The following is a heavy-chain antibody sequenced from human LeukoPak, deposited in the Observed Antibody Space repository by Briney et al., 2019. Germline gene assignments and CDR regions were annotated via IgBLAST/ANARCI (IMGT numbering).Heavy chain of an antibody. V-gene: IGHV1-46*01. D-gene: IGHD6-19*01. J-gene: IGHJ4*02. CDR3: ARVDPREYSSGRHFDY. CDR1: GYTFTSYY. Sequence: VASVKVSCKASGYTFTSYYMHWVRQAPGQGLEWMGIINPSGGSTSYAQKFQGRVTMTRDTSTSTVYMELSSLRSEDTAVYYCARVDPREYSSGRHFDYWGQGTLVTVSS. CDR2: INPSGGST.